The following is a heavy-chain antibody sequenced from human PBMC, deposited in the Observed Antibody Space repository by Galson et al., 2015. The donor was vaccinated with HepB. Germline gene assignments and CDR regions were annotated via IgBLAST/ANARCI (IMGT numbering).Heavy chain of an antibody. D-gene: IGHD4-17*01. CDR2: INAGNGNT. J-gene: IGHJ3*02. CDR1: GYTFTSYA. CDR3: AFSPSGVTTLDDAFDI. V-gene: IGHV1-3*01. Sequence: SVKVSCKASGYTFTSYAMHWVRQAPGQRLEWMGWINAGNGNTKYSQKFQGRVTITRDTSASTAYMELSSLRSEDTAVYYCAFSPSGVTTLDDAFDIWGQGTMVTVSS.